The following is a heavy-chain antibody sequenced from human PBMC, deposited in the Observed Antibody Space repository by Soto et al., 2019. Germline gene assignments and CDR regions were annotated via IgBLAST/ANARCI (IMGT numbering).Heavy chain of an antibody. Sequence: LXLSCAASVFSFSIYSMSWVRQAPGKGLEWVSSISSSGRDIFYSDSVKGRFTISRDNAENSLYLQMNSLRAEDTAVYFCTRRYYYESSGYFYWGQGTLVTVSS. CDR3: TRRYYYESSGYFY. CDR2: ISSSGRDI. J-gene: IGHJ4*02. V-gene: IGHV3-21*01. D-gene: IGHD3-22*01. CDR1: VFSFSIYS.